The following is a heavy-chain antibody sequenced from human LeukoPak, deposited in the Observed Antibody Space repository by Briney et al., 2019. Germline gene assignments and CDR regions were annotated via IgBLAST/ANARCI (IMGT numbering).Heavy chain of an antibody. CDR2: INTDGGTT. CDR1: GFTFSSYW. CDR3: VTSGWFYYFDY. Sequence: GGSLRLSCAASGFTFSSYWMHWVRHAPGKGLVWVSRINTDGGTTGYADSVKGRFTISRDNAKNTLYLQMDSLRAEDTAVYYCVTSGWFYYFDYWGQGTLVTVSS. J-gene: IGHJ4*02. D-gene: IGHD6-19*01. V-gene: IGHV3-74*01.